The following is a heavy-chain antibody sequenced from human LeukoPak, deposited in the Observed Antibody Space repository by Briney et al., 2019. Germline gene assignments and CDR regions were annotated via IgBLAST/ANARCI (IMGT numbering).Heavy chain of an antibody. J-gene: IGHJ4*02. CDR2: ISYDGSNK. Sequence: PGRSLRLSCAASGFTFSSYGMHWVRQAPGKGLEWVAVISYDGSNKYYADSVKGRFTISRDNSKNTLYLQMNSLRAEDTAVYYCAKPIAARQPHFDYWGQGTLVTVSS. V-gene: IGHV3-30*18. CDR3: AKPIAARQPHFDY. D-gene: IGHD6-6*01. CDR1: GFTFSSYG.